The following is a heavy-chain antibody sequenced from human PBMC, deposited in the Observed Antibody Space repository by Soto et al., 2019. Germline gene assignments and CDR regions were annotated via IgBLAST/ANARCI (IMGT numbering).Heavy chain of an antibody. D-gene: IGHD3-3*01. Sequence: SETLSLSCTVSGGSISSYYWSWIGQPAGKGLEWIGRIYTSGSTNYNPSLKSRVTMSVDTSKNQFSLKLSSVTAADTAVHYCARGRITIFGVAPAFDVWGQGTMVTVSS. J-gene: IGHJ3*01. CDR3: ARGRITIFGVAPAFDV. CDR1: GGSISSYY. V-gene: IGHV4-4*07. CDR2: IYTSGST.